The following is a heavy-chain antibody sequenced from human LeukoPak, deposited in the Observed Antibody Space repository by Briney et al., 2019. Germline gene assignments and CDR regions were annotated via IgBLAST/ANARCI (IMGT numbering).Heavy chain of an antibody. Sequence: SETLSLTCGVSGGSVSTIGYSWSWIRQPPGKGLEWIGYIYQSGSTSYNPSLQSRVTISIDKSKNQFSLKLSSVTAADTAVYYCARDSYFDNSGEGAFDIWGQGTLVTVSS. CDR1: GGSVSTIGYS. J-gene: IGHJ3*02. CDR2: IYQSGST. CDR3: ARDSYFDNSGEGAFDI. D-gene: IGHD3-22*01. V-gene: IGHV4-30-2*01.